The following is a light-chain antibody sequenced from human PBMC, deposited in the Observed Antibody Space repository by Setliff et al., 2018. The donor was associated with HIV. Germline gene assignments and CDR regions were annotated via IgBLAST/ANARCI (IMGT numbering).Light chain of an antibody. CDR3: CSYAVTNTLP. CDR2: DVS. J-gene: IGLJ1*01. Sequence: SALAQPRSVSGSPGQSVTISCTGTSSDVGGYNYVSWYQQHPGKVPKLMIYDVSKRPSGVPDRFSGSKSGNTASLTISGLQAEDEADYYCCSYAVTNTLPFGTGTKGTVL. V-gene: IGLV2-11*01. CDR1: SSDVGGYNY.